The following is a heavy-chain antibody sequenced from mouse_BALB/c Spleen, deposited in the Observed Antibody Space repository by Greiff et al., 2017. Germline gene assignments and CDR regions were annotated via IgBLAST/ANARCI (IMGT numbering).Heavy chain of an antibody. J-gene: IGHJ3*01. CDR3: ARSVGREGFAY. D-gene: IGHD4-1*01. CDR2: T. Sequence: TNYNEKFKGKATLTADTSSSTAYMQLSSLTSEDSAVYFCARSVGREGFAYWGQGTLVTVSA. V-gene: IGHV1-54*01.